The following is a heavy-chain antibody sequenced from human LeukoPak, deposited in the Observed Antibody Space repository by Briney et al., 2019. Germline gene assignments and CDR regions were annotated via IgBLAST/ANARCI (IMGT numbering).Heavy chain of an antibody. J-gene: IGHJ6*03. Sequence: ASVKVSCKASGDTFTGYYIHWVRQAPGQGLEWMGWINPNSGGTNYAQKFQGRVTMTRDTSISTAYMELSRLRSDDIAIYFCATTGREDSSGWFSYYYYYMDVWGKGTTVTVSS. CDR2: INPNSGGT. CDR3: ATTGREDSSGWFSYYYYYMDV. CDR1: GDTFTGYY. D-gene: IGHD6-19*01. V-gene: IGHV1-2*02.